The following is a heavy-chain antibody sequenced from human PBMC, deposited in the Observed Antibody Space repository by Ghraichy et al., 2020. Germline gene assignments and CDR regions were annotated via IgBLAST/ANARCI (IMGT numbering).Heavy chain of an antibody. D-gene: IGHD5-12*01. CDR2: ISWNSGSI. Sequence: GGSLRLSCAASGFTFDDYAMHWVRQAPGKGLEWVSGISWNSGSIGYADSVKGRFTISRDNAKNSLYLQMNSLRAEDTALYYCAKDIKLQGYSGETHYGMDVWGQGTTVTVSS. J-gene: IGHJ6*02. V-gene: IGHV3-9*01. CDR1: GFTFDDYA. CDR3: AKDIKLQGYSGETHYGMDV.